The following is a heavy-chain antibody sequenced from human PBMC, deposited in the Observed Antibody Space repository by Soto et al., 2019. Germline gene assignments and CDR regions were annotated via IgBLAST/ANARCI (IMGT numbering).Heavy chain of an antibody. CDR2: INHSGST. CDR3: ARGHYDYVWGSYRYEHYFDY. CDR1: GGSFSGYY. J-gene: IGHJ4*02. Sequence: PSETLSLTCAVYGGSFSGYYWSWIRQPPGKGLEWIGEINHSGSTNYNPSLKSRVTISVDTSKNQFSLKLSSVTAADTAVYYCARGHYDYVWGSYRYEHYFDYWGQGTLVTVSS. D-gene: IGHD3-16*02. V-gene: IGHV4-34*01.